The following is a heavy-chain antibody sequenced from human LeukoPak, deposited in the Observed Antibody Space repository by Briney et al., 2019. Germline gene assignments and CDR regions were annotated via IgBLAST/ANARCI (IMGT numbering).Heavy chain of an antibody. Sequence: ASVKVSCKASGYTFTSYAMNWVRQAPGQGLEWMGWINTNTGNPTYAQGFTGRFVFSLDTSASTAYLQISSLKAEDTAVYYCASWYPYPNYYMDVWGKGTTVTVSS. V-gene: IGHV7-4-1*02. D-gene: IGHD6-13*01. CDR1: GYTFTSYA. CDR2: INTNTGNP. CDR3: ASWYPYPNYYMDV. J-gene: IGHJ6*03.